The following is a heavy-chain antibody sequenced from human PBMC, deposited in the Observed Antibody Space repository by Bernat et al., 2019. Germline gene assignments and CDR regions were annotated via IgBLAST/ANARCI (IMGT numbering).Heavy chain of an antibody. D-gene: IGHD4-17*01. CDR2: IIPIFGIA. Sequence: QVQLVQSGSELKKPGASVKISCKASGYAFTTYALNWVRQAPGKGLEWMGGIIPIFGIANYAQKFQGRVTITADKSTSTAYMELSSLRSEDTAVYYCARASYGDYVGYYMDVWGKGTTVTVSS. J-gene: IGHJ6*03. V-gene: IGHV1-69*17. CDR1: GYAFTTYA. CDR3: ARASYGDYVGYYMDV.